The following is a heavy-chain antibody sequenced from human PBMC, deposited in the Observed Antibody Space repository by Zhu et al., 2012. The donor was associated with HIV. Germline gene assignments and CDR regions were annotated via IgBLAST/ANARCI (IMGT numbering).Heavy chain of an antibody. D-gene: IGHD2-21*01. CDR3: ARTGDDNHHASFDI. Sequence: QVQLQGSGPGLVKPSETLSLTCDVSGSSINTPNYWGRIRQSPGKGLEWIANIYRSGATYYNPSLRSRATISLDTSKNVFFLTLNSVTAADTAIYYCARTGDDNHHASFDIWDQGTLITVSS. CDR1: GSSINTPNY. CDR2: IYRSGAT. V-gene: IGHV4-38-2*01. J-gene: IGHJ4*02.